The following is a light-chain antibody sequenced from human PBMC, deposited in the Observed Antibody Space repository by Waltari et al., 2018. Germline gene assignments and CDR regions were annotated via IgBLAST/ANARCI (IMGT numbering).Light chain of an antibody. Sequence: QLVLTQSPSASASLGASVKLTCTLSSGHSSNVVAWLQQRPEKGPRYLMKVNSDGSHTKGDEIPDRFSGSRSGAERYLTSSSLQSEDEADYFCQTGGHGTWVFGGGTKLTVL. CDR2: VNSDGSH. V-gene: IGLV4-69*01. CDR3: QTGGHGTWV. CDR1: SGHSSNV. J-gene: IGLJ3*02.